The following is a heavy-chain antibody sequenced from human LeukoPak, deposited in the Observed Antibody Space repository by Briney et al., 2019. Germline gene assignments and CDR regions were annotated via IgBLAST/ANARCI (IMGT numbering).Heavy chain of an antibody. Sequence: SGPTLVKPTQTLTLTCTFSGFSLSTSGVGVGWIRQPPGKALEWLALIYWNDDKRYSPSLKSRLTITKDTSKNQVVLTMANMDPVDTATYYCAHRLDSSGWRTVGYFDYWGQGTLVTVSS. CDR1: GFSLSTSGVG. D-gene: IGHD6-19*01. V-gene: IGHV2-5*01. J-gene: IGHJ4*02. CDR2: IYWNDDK. CDR3: AHRLDSSGWRTVGYFDY.